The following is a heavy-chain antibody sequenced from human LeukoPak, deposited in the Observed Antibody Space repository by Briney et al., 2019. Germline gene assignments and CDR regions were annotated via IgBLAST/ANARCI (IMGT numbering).Heavy chain of an antibody. CDR2: IVPIFGTS. Sequence: ASVKVSCKVSGGIFNSYAFTWVRQAPGQGLECMGRIVPIFGTSDYAQNFQNRVTFTTDASSSTAYMELSFLTSEDTAFYYCVTSADDNESSSDAFDIWGRGTLVTVSS. J-gene: IGHJ3*02. V-gene: IGHV1-69*05. CDR3: VTSADDNESSSDAFDI. CDR1: GGIFNSYA. D-gene: IGHD3-22*01.